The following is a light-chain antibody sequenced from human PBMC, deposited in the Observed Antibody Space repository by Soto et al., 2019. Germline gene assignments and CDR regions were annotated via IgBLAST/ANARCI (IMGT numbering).Light chain of an antibody. CDR2: DVS. Sequence: QSALTQHASVSGSPGQSITISCTGTSSDVGGYNYVSWYQQHPGKAPKLMIYDVSNRPSGVSNRFSGSKSGNTASLTISGLQAEDEADYYCSSYTSSSTLLLVFGTGTKLTVL. J-gene: IGLJ1*01. CDR1: SSDVGGYNY. CDR3: SSYTSSSTLLLV. V-gene: IGLV2-14*01.